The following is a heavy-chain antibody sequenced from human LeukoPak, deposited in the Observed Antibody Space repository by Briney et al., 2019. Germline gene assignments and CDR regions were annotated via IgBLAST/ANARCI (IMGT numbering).Heavy chain of an antibody. J-gene: IGHJ4*02. CDR3: ARAISRALDY. D-gene: IGHD2-2*01. CDR1: GGSFSGYY. CDR2: INHSGST. Sequence: PSETLSLTCAVYGGSFSGYYWSWIRQPPGKGLEWIGEINHSGSTNYNPSLKSRVTISVDTSKIQVSLKLSSVTAADTAVYYCARAISRALDYWGQGTLVTVSS. V-gene: IGHV4-34*01.